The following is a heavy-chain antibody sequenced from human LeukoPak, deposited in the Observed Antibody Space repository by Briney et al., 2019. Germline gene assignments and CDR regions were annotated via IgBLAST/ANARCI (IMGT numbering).Heavy chain of an antibody. D-gene: IGHD6-6*01. J-gene: IGHJ4*02. CDR1: GFTVSSNY. CDR3: ARSIAAPEGQDY. Sequence: GGSLRLSCAASGFTVSSNYMSWVRQAPGKGLEWVSVIYSGGSTYYADSVKGRFTISRDNAKNSLYLQMNSLRAEDTAVYYCARSIAAPEGQDYWGQGTLVTVSS. CDR2: IYSGGST. V-gene: IGHV3-53*01.